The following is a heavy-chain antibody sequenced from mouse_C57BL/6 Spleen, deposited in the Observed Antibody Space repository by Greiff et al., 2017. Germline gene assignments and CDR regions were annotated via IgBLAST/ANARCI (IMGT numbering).Heavy chain of an antibody. CDR2: IYPGDGDT. CDR3: ARDYDFAY. V-gene: IGHV1-80*01. J-gene: IGHJ3*01. CDR1: GYAFSSYW. D-gene: IGHD2-4*01. Sequence: QVQLKESGAELVKPGASVKISCKASGYAFSSYWMNWVKQRPGKGLEWIGQIYPGDGDTNYNGKFKGKATLTADKSSSTAYMQLSSLTSEDSAVYFCARDYDFAYWGQGTLVTVSA.